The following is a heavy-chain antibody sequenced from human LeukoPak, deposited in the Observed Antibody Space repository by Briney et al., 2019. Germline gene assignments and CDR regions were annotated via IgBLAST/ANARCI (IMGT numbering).Heavy chain of an antibody. Sequence: ASVKVSCKASGYTFTTYYMHWVRQAPGQGLEWMGIINPGGGSTSYAQKFQGRVTMTEDTSTDTAYMELSSLRSEDTAVYYCATARYCSSTSCSRSPFDYWGQGTLVTVSS. CDR2: INPGGGST. V-gene: IGHV1-46*01. J-gene: IGHJ4*02. CDR3: ATARYCSSTSCSRSPFDY. D-gene: IGHD2-2*01. CDR1: GYTFTTYY.